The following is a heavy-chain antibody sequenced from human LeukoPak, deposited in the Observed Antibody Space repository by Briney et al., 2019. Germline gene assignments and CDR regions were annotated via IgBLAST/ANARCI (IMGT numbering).Heavy chain of an antibody. CDR2: IIPIFCTA. V-gene: IGHV1-69*05. CDR3: ATERGYSYGSRFYFDY. CDR1: GGTFSSYA. Sequence: SSVKVSCKASGGTFSSYAISWVRQAPGQGLDWMGRIIPIFCTANYAQKFQGRVTITTDESTSTAYMELSSLRSEDTAVYYCATERGYSYGSRFYFDYWGQGTLVTVSS. J-gene: IGHJ4*02. D-gene: IGHD5-18*01.